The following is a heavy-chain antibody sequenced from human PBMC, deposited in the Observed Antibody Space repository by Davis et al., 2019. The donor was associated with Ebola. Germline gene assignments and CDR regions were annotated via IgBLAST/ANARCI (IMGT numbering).Heavy chain of an antibody. CDR1: GFSFSINA. J-gene: IGHJ2*01. D-gene: IGHD2-21*02. CDR2: ISGSGCST. Sequence: GESLKISCAASGFSFSINAMMWVRQAPGKGLEWVSAISGSGCSTYYADSVKGRFTISRDNAENSLYLQMNSLRAEDTAVYYCVRDPALVVTGGGWFFGLWGRGTLVTVSS. V-gene: IGHV3-23*01. CDR3: VRDPALVVTGGGWFFGL.